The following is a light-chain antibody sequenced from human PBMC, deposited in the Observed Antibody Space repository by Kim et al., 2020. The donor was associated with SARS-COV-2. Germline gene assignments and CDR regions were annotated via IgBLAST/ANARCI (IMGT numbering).Light chain of an antibody. CDR1: GGNIGSYNL. CDR2: EVN. V-gene: IGLV2-23*02. Sequence: QSVLTQPASVSGSPGQSITISCTGSGGNIGSYNLVSWYQQHPGKAPKLLIYEVNERPSGISGRFSGSKSVNTATLTISGLQTEDEADYYCFSYVGSSTRVFGGGTQLTVL. J-gene: IGLJ2*01. CDR3: FSYVGSSTRV.